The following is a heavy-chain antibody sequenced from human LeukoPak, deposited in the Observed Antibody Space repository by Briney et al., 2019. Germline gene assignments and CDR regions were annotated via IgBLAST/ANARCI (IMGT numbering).Heavy chain of an antibody. CDR1: GGTFSSYA. CDR2: IIPIFGTA. J-gene: IGHJ5*02. CDR3: ASWFSSPSSNWFDP. Sequence: SVKVSCKASGGTFSSYAISWVRQAPGQGLEWTGGIIPIFGTANYAQKFQGRVTITTDESTSTAYMELSSLRSEDTAVYYCASWFSSPSSNWFDPWGQGTLVTVPS. V-gene: IGHV1-69*05. D-gene: IGHD6-6*01.